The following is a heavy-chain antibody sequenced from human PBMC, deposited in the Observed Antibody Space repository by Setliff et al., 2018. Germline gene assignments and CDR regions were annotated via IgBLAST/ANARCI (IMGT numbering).Heavy chain of an antibody. CDR2: ISYDGTYK. CDR1: GFTFTSYD. Sequence: GGSLRLSCAASGFTFTSYDIHWVRQAPGKGLEWVAVISYDGTYKNFVDSVKARFTISRDNSKDTLYLQMNSLRSEDTAVYYCARALPSIHIDYWGQGTLVTISS. CDR3: ARALPSIHIDY. J-gene: IGHJ4*02. D-gene: IGHD6-6*01. V-gene: IGHV3-30-3*01.